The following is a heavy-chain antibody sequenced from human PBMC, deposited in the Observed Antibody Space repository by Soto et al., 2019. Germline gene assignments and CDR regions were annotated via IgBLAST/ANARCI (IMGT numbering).Heavy chain of an antibody. V-gene: IGHV3-15*07. D-gene: IGHD2-15*01. Sequence: EVQLVESGGGLVKPGESLRLSCAASDLSFSNAYINWVRQAPGKGLEWVGRIKSKTDGGTMDYAAPVKGRFIISRDDSSNTVYLQMNSLKTEDTDVSDCTTRGALGYWGQGTLVTVSS. J-gene: IGHJ4*02. CDR2: IKSKTDGGTM. CDR3: TTRGALGY. CDR1: DLSFSNAY.